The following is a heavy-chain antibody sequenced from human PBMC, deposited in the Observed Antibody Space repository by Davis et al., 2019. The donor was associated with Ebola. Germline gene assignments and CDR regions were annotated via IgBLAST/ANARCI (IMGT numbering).Heavy chain of an antibody. CDR2: IFYRGTT. CDR1: GGSIGSIGPYY. V-gene: IGHV4-61*03. CDR3: ARVGDFQGVY. D-gene: IGHD2-8*01. Sequence: PGGSLRLSCTVSGGSIGSIGPYYWSWIRQSPGKGLEWIGYIFYRGTTNYNPSLRSRASIFRDTFKNHFSVALTSVTAADTAVYYCARVGDFQGVYWGQGILVSVSS. J-gene: IGHJ4*02.